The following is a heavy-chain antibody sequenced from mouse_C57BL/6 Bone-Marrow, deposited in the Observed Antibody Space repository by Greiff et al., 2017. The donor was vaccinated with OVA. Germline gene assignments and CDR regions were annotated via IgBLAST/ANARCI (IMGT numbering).Heavy chain of an antibody. CDR3: ARWGVVRAMDY. CDR1: GFTFSSYA. J-gene: IGHJ4*01. V-gene: IGHV5-4*01. Sequence: EVQRVESGGGLVKPGGSLKLSCAASGFTFSSYAMSWVRQTPEKRLEWVATISDGGSYTYYPDNVKGRFTISRDNAKNNLYLQMSHLKSEDTAMYYCARWGVVRAMDYWGQGTSVTVSS. D-gene: IGHD1-1*01. CDR2: ISDGGSYT.